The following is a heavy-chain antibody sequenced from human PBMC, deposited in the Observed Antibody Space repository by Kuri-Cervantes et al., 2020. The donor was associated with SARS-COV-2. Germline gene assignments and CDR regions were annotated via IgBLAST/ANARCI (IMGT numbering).Heavy chain of an antibody. J-gene: IGHJ2*01. V-gene: IGHV4-31*02. CDR3: ARDPHYYDTNGQDYPWYFDL. CDR2: IYYSGNT. CDR1: ASYGSSGGYY. Sequence: SWTVSASYGSSGGYYWSWIRQRPGKGLEWIGYIYYSGNTYYNPSLKSRVSISIDTSKNQFSLQLSPVTAADTAVYYCARDPHYYDTNGQDYPWYFDLWGRGTLVTVSS. D-gene: IGHD3-22*01.